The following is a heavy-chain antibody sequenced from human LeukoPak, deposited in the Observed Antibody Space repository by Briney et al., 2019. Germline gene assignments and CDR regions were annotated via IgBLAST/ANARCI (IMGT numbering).Heavy chain of an antibody. CDR3: ARGRGSSAYYYYYYYMDV. CDR1: GGSISSYY. J-gene: IGHJ6*03. D-gene: IGHD6-6*01. CDR2: IYTSGST. V-gene: IGHV4-4*09. Sequence: PSETLSLTCTVSGGSISSYYWSWIRQPPGKGLEWIGYIYTSGSTNYNPSLKSRVTISVDTSKSQFSLKLSSVTAADTAVYYCARGRGSSAYYYYYYYMDVWGKGTTVTVSS.